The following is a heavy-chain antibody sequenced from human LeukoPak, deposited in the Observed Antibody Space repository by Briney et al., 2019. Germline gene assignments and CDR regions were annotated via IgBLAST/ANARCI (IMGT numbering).Heavy chain of an antibody. Sequence: GGSLRLSCAASGFTFDDYAMHWVRQAPGKGLEWVSGISWNSGSIGYADSVKGRFTISRDNAKNSLYLQMNSLRAEDTALYYCAKDSSSGWYSYYFDYWGQGTLVTVSS. CDR1: GFTFDDYA. D-gene: IGHD6-19*01. CDR3: AKDSSSGWYSYYFDY. J-gene: IGHJ4*02. V-gene: IGHV3-9*01. CDR2: ISWNSGSI.